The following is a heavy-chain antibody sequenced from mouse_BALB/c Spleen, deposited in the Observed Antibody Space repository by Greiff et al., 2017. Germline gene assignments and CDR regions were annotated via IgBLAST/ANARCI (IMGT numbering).Heavy chain of an antibody. CDR2: ISSGGGST. CDR3: ARHRYGNYWYYAMDY. D-gene: IGHD2-10*02. V-gene: IGHV5-12-1*01. J-gene: IGHJ4*01. CDR1: GFAFSSYD. Sequence: EVNVVESGGGLVKPGGSLKLSCAASGFAFSSYDMSWVRQTPEKRLEWVAYISSGGGSTYYPDTVKGRFTISRDNAKNTLYLQMSSLKSEDTAMYYCARHRYGNYWYYAMDYWGQGTSVTVSS.